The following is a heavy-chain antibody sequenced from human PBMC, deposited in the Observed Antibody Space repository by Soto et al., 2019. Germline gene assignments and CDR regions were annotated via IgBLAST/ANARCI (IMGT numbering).Heavy chain of an antibody. CDR1: GYTFTDYY. J-gene: IGHJ6*02. CDR2: INLNSGGT. Sequence: ASVKVSCKASGYTFTDYYMHWVRQAPGQGLEWMGWINLNSGGTSYAQKFQGRVTMTRDTSTSTVYMELSSLRSEDTAVYYCARDWGREYSSSSYYYGMDVWGQGTTVTVSS. CDR3: ARDWGREYSSSSYYYGMDV. D-gene: IGHD6-6*01. V-gene: IGHV1-46*01.